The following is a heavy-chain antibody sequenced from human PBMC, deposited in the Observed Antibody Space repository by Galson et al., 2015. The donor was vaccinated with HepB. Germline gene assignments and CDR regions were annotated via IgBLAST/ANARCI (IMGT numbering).Heavy chain of an antibody. CDR2: IIPIFGTA. V-gene: IGHV1-69*13. J-gene: IGHJ6*03. Sequence: SVKVSCKASGGTFSSYAISWVRQAPGQGLEWMGGIIPIFGTANYAQKFQGRVTITADESTSTAYMELSSLRSEDTAVYYCARVPPLHGYSPYYYYYMDVWGKGTTVTVSS. CDR3: ARVPPLHGYSPYYYYYMDV. D-gene: IGHD2-15*01. CDR1: GGTFSSYA.